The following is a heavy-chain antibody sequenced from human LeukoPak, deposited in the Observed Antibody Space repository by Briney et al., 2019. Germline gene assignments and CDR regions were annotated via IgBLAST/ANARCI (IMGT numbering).Heavy chain of an antibody. CDR3: AKTGNGYDPLYYYYYMDV. Sequence: TSETLSLTCSVSGGSISSYYWSWIRQPPGKGLEWLAFIYTGGSTNYNPSLKSRVTISVDTSSNQFSLKLSSVTAADTAVYFCAKTGNGYDPLYYYYYMDVWGKGTTVTVSS. CDR1: GGSISSYY. D-gene: IGHD5-12*01. J-gene: IGHJ6*03. CDR2: IYTGGST. V-gene: IGHV4-4*09.